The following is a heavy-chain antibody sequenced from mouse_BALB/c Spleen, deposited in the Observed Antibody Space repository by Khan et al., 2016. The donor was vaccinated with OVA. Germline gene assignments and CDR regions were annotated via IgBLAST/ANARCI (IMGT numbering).Heavy chain of an antibody. CDR1: GFTFSTYG. V-gene: IGHV5-6*01. J-gene: IGHJ3*01. D-gene: IGHD1-1*02. CDR3: ARLAYYDGGEGFAY. Sequence: EVELVESGGDLVKPGGSLKLSCAASGFTFSTYGMSWVRQTPDKRLEWVATVSTGGSYTYYPDSVKGRSTISRDNAKNTLYLQMSSLTSEDTAMFYCARLAYYDGGEGFAYWGQGTLVTVSA. CDR2: VSTGGSYT.